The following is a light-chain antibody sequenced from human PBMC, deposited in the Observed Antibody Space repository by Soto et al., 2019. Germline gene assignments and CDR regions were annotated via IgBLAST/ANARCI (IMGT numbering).Light chain of an antibody. CDR1: QGISNY. CDR2: APS. CDR3: QKYTSAPLT. J-gene: IGKJ5*01. V-gene: IGKV1-27*01. Sequence: DIQMTQSPSSLSASVGDRVTITCRASQGISNYLAWYQQKPGQVPKLLIYAPSTLQSGVPSRFSDSGSGTDFTLTISSLQPEDVATYYSQKYTSAPLTFGQGTRLEIK.